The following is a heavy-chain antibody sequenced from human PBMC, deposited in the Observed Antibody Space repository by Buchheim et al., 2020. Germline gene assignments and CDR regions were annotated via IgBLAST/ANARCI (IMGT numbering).Heavy chain of an antibody. J-gene: IGHJ4*02. CDR1: FDPITTSGHF. CDR2: LYYGGST. V-gene: IGHV4-39*07. Sequence: QLPLQESGPGLVKPSETLSLTCTVSFDPITTSGHFWGWIRQPPGKGLEWIASLYYGGSTYYNPSLKSRVTISVNTSKNQSSLKLSSVTAADTAVYYCSRISSLGTYEIDSWGQGIL. D-gene: IGHD3-16*01. CDR3: SRISSLGTYEIDS.